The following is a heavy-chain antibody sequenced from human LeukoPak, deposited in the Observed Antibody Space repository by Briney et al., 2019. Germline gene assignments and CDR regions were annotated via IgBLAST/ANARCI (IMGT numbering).Heavy chain of an antibody. CDR3: AKALPERPFDF. V-gene: IGHV3-23*01. CDR1: GFTFSRYA. CDR2: ISGSGGNT. J-gene: IGHJ4*02. D-gene: IGHD6-25*01. Sequence: GGSLRLSCAASGFTFSRYAMNWVRQAPGKELEWVSSISGSGGNTYYADSVKGRFTISRDNSKNTLYLQMNSLRAEDTAICYCAKALPERPFDFWGQGTLVTVSS.